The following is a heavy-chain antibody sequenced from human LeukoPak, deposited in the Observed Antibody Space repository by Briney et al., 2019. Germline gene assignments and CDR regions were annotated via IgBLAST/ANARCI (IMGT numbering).Heavy chain of an antibody. Sequence: GGSLRLSCAASGFTVSSNYMSWVRQAPGKGLEWVSVIYSGGSTYYADSVKGRFTISRDNSKNTLYLQMNSLRVEDTAVYYCARLGYCSGGSCYPPVAYWGQGTLVTVSS. V-gene: IGHV3-66*04. CDR3: ARLGYCSGGSCYPPVAY. D-gene: IGHD2-15*01. J-gene: IGHJ4*02. CDR1: GFTVSSNY. CDR2: IYSGGST.